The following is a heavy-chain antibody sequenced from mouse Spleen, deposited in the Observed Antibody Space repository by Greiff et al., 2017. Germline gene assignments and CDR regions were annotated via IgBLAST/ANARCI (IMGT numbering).Heavy chain of an antibody. Sequence: EVQLVESGGGLVKPGGSLKLSCAASGFTFSDYGMHWVRQAPEKGLEWVAYISSGSSTIYYADTVKGRFTISRDNAKNTLFLQMTSLRSEDTAMYYCARPYYGYDGTMDYWGQGTSVTVSS. D-gene: IGHD2-2*01. J-gene: IGHJ4*01. CDR1: GFTFSDYG. CDR2: ISSGSSTI. CDR3: ARPYYGYDGTMDY. V-gene: IGHV5-17*01.